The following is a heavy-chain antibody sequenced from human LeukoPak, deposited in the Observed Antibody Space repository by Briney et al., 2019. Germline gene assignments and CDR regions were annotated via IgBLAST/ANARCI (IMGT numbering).Heavy chain of an antibody. CDR3: TRELDWLPTLDY. CDR1: GFTFSNYW. J-gene: IGHJ4*02. D-gene: IGHD3-9*01. V-gene: IGHV3-74*01. Sequence: GGSLRLSCAASGFTFSNYWMHWVRQAPGKGLVWVSRINSDGSSTRYADSVKGRFTISRDNAKNTLYLQMNSLRAEDTAVYYSTRELDWLPTLDYWGQGTLVTVSS. CDR2: INSDGSST.